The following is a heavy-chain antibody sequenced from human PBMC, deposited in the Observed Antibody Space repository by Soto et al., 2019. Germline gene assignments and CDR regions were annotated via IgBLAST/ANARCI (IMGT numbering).Heavy chain of an antibody. Sequence: SETLSLTCTVSGDSVTSDSYFWSWIRQPPGKGLEWIGNSYYSGYYSGSTNHNPSLKSRVTVSVDTSKNQFSLKLSSVTAADTAVYYCARESGSYRLLDYWGPGTLVTVSS. J-gene: IGHJ4*02. V-gene: IGHV4-61*01. CDR1: GDSVTSDSYF. D-gene: IGHD3-10*01. CDR3: ARESGSYRLLDY. CDR2: SYYSGYYSGST.